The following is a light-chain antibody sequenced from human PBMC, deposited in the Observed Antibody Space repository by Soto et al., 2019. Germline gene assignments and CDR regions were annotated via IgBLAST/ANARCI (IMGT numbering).Light chain of an antibody. CDR1: SSNIGSNT. J-gene: IGLJ2*01. CDR3: AAWDDSLNGPYVV. V-gene: IGLV1-44*01. Sequence: QSVLTQPPSASVTPGQRVTISCSGSSSNIGSNTVNWYQQLPGTAPKLLIYSNNQRPSGVPDRFSGSKSGTSASLAISGLQYEDEADYYCAAWDDSLNGPYVVFGGGTKLTVL. CDR2: SNN.